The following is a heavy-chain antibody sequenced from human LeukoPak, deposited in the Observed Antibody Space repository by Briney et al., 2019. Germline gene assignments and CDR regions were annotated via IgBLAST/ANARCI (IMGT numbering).Heavy chain of an antibody. CDR1: GYTFTSYG. Sequence: ASVKVSCKASGYTFTSYGISWVRQAPGQGLEWMGIINPSGGSTSYAQKFQGRVTMTRDTSTSTVYMELSSLRSEDTAVYYCARNSGYMFDYWGQGTLVTVSS. D-gene: IGHD5-12*01. CDR2: INPSGGST. CDR3: ARNSGYMFDY. J-gene: IGHJ4*02. V-gene: IGHV1-46*01.